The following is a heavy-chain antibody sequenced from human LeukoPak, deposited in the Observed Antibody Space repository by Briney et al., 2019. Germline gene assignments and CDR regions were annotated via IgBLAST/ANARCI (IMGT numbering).Heavy chain of an antibody. D-gene: IGHD5-24*01. Sequence: GGSLRLSCAASGFTFSSYAMHWVRQAPGKGLEWVAAISFDGNNKYYTDSVKGRFTISRDNSKNTVFLQMNSLKPEDTAVYYCAKVHSYGWLHNFDYWGQGTPVTVSS. CDR3: AKVHSYGWLHNFDY. J-gene: IGHJ4*02. V-gene: IGHV3-30*04. CDR2: ISFDGNNK. CDR1: GFTFSSYA.